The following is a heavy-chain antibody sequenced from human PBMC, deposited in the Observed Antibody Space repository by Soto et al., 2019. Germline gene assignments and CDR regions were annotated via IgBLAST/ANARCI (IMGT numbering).Heavy chain of an antibody. J-gene: IGHJ4*02. Sequence: QVQLVQSGAEVKKPGASMKVSCKASGYTFISSGITWVRQAPGQGLEWMGWISAYKGNTNYAQKFQDRVTMTTDTSTNTAYMELRSLRSDDTGVYYCARDLRGYQLLSSPLDCWGQGTLVTVST. CDR3: ARDLRGYQLLSSPLDC. D-gene: IGHD2-2*01. V-gene: IGHV1-18*04. CDR2: ISAYKGNT. CDR1: GYTFISSG.